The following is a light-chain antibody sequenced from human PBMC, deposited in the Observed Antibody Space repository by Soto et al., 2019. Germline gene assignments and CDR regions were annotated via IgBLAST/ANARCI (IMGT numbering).Light chain of an antibody. Sequence: EIVLTQSPGTLSLSPGERATLSCRASQSINSRYLAWYQQKPGQAPRLLIYGASSRATGIPDRFSGSGSGTDFTLTISRLEPEDFAVYYCQKFGSSPRFTFGPGTKVDIK. CDR1: QSINSRY. CDR3: QKFGSSPRFT. V-gene: IGKV3-20*01. CDR2: GAS. J-gene: IGKJ3*01.